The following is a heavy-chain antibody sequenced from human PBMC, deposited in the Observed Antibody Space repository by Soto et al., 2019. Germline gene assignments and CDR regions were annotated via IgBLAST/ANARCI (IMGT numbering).Heavy chain of an antibody. CDR3: ARASDYYDSSGYWDAFDI. V-gene: IGHV1-69*01. J-gene: IGHJ3*02. CDR1: GGTFSSYA. CDR2: IIPIFGTA. Sequence: QVQLVQSGAEVKKPGSSVKVSCKASGGTFSSYAISWVRQAPGQGLAWMGGIIPIFGTANYAQKFQGRVTITADESTSTAYMELSSLRSEDTAVYYCARASDYYDSSGYWDAFDIWGQGTMVTVSS. D-gene: IGHD3-22*01.